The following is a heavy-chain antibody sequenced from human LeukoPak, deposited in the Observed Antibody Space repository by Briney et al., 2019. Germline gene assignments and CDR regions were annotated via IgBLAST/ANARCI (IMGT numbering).Heavy chain of an antibody. Sequence: ASVKVSCKASGYTFTGYYMHWVRQAPGQGLEWMGWINPNSGGTNYAQKFQGRVTMTRDTSISTAYMELSSLRSEDTAVYYCARDLIDGVQQSFDYWGQGTLVTVSS. D-gene: IGHD1/OR15-1a*01. CDR2: INPNSGGT. CDR1: GYTFTGYY. J-gene: IGHJ4*02. V-gene: IGHV1-2*02. CDR3: ARDLIDGVQQSFDY.